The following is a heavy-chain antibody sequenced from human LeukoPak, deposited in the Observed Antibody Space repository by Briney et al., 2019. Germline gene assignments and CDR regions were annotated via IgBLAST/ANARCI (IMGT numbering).Heavy chain of an antibody. CDR3: ANEEVPNDY. CDR1: GFPFSSHA. V-gene: IGHV3-23*01. Sequence: GGSLRLSCEVSGFPFSSHAMSWVRQAPGRGLEWVSGISISADMTYYADSVQGRFTTSRDNSKNTVYLQMDSLRVEDTAVYYCANEEVPNDYWGQGTLVTVSS. CDR2: ISISADMT. D-gene: IGHD4/OR15-4a*01. J-gene: IGHJ4*02.